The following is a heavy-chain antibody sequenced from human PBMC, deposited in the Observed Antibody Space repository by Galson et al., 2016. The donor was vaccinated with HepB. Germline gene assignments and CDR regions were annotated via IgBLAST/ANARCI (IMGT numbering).Heavy chain of an antibody. CDR2: IKSKDDAETI. D-gene: IGHD3-22*01. Sequence: SLRLSCAGSGFTFTKAWLHWVRQAPGKGLEWVGRIKSKDDAETIGYAAPVTGRFTISRDDSKSMLYLQMNSLKTDDTAVYYCSTFPDYYDGTGYWGNSDVFDIWGPGTVVTVSS. CDR1: GFTFTKAW. J-gene: IGHJ3*02. CDR3: STFPDYYDGTGYWGNSDVFDI. V-gene: IGHV3-15*01.